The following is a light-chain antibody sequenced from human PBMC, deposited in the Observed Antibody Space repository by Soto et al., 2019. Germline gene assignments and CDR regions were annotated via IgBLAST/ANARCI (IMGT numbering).Light chain of an antibody. CDR2: STS. CDR3: LLYYGGAQLV. CDR1: TGAVTRGYY. V-gene: IGLV7-43*01. J-gene: IGLJ2*01. Sequence: QAVVTQEPSLTVSPGGTVTLTCASSTGAVTRGYYPNWFQQNPGKAPRPLIYSTSNKHSWTPARFSGSLLGGTAALTLSGVQPEDEAEYYCLLYYGGAQLVFGGGTKLTVL.